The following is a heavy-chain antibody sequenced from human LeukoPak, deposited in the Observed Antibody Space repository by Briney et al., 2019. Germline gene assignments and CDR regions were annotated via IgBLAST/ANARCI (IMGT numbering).Heavy chain of an antibody. CDR3: ARYSMPKDAFDI. J-gene: IGHJ3*02. V-gene: IGHV4-39*01. CDR1: GGSISSSSYY. Sequence: SETLSLTCTVSGGSISSSSYYWGWIRQPPGKGLEWIGSIYYSGSTYYNPSLKSRVTISVDTSKNQFSLKLSSVTAADTAVYYYARYSMPKDAFDIWGQGTMVTVSS. CDR2: IYYSGST. D-gene: IGHD2/OR15-2a*01.